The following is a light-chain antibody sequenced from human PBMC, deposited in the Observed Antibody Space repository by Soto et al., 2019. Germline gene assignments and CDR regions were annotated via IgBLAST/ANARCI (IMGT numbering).Light chain of an antibody. J-gene: IGKJ1*01. CDR3: QQYKT. CDR1: QGISSW. Sequence: DIQMTQSPSCLSASVGDRVTITCRGSQGISSWLAWYQQKPGKAPRLLIYKASSLASGVPSRFSGSGSGTEFTLTISSLQPDDFATYYCQQYKTFGQGTKVDIK. V-gene: IGKV1-5*03. CDR2: KAS.